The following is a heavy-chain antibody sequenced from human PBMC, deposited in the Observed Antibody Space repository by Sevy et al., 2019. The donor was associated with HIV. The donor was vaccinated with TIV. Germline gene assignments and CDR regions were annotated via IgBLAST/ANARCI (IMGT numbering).Heavy chain of an antibody. J-gene: IGHJ5*02. CDR2: ISSSGSTI. V-gene: IGHV3-11*01. CDR3: ARDRVSGWNWFDP. CDR1: GFTFSDYY. Sequence: GGSLRLSCAASGFTFSDYYMSWIRQAPGKGLEWVSYISSSGSTIYYADSVKGRFTISRDNAKNSLYLQMNSLRAEDTAVYYCARDRVSGWNWFDPWGQGTLVTVSS. D-gene: IGHD6-19*01.